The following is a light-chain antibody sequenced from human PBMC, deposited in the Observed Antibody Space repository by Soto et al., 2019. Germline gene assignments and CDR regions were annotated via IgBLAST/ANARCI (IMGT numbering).Light chain of an antibody. CDR1: QSVSSSY. CDR2: GAS. V-gene: IGKV3-20*01. J-gene: IGKJ1*01. Sequence: EIVLTQSPVTLSLSPGERATLSCRASQSVSSSYLAWYQQKPGQAPRLLIHGASSRATGIPDRFSGSGSGTDFTLTISRLEPEVFAVYYCQQYGSSPAWTFGQGTKVEIK. CDR3: QQYGSSPAWT.